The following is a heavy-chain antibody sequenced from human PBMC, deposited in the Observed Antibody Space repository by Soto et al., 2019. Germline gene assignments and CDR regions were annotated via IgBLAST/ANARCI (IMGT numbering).Heavy chain of an antibody. CDR1: GFTFSNAW. Sequence: GGSLRLSCAASGFTFSNAWMSWVRQAPGKGLEWVGRIKSKTDGGTTDYAAPVKGRFTNSRDDSKNTLYLQMNSLKTEDTAVYYCTTMYYDFWSGYYYNYYYYYMDVWGKGTTVTVSS. V-gene: IGHV3-15*01. J-gene: IGHJ6*03. D-gene: IGHD3-3*01. CDR3: TTMYYDFWSGYYYNYYYYYMDV. CDR2: IKSKTDGGTT.